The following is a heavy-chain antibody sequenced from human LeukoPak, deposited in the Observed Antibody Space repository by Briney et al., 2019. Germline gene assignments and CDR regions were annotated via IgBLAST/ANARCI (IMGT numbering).Heavy chain of an antibody. V-gene: IGHV1-46*01. D-gene: IGHD2-2*03. CDR2: INPSGGST. CDR3: ARDRAGYCSSTSCFEADY. J-gene: IGHJ4*02. Sequence: ASVKVSCKASGYTFTIYYMHWVRQAPGQGLEWMGIINPSGGSTSYAQKFQGRVTMTRDTSTSTVYMELSSLRSEDTAVYYCARDRAGYCSSTSCFEADYWGQGTLVTVSS. CDR1: GYTFTIYY.